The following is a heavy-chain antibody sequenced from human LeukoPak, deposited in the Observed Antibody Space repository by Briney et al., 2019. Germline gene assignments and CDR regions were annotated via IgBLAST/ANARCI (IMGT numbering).Heavy chain of an antibody. CDR3: VRGNKGIAVSAAFDI. D-gene: IGHD6-19*01. CDR1: GGSISSNSHY. V-gene: IGHV4-39*01. J-gene: IGHJ3*02. Sequence: SETLSLTCTVSGGSISSNSHYWGWIRQTPGKGLEWIGSIYYTGTTYYNPSLKSRVTISIDTSKNQFSLKLSSVTAADTAVYYCVRGNKGIAVSAAFDIWGQGTMVTVSS. CDR2: IYYTGTT.